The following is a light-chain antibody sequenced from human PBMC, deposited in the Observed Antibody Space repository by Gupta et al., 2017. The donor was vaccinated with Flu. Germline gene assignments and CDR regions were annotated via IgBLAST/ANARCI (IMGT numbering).Light chain of an antibody. CDR1: QSLVYSDGNTV. CDR3: MQGGHWYWA. J-gene: IGKJ1*01. Sequence: DVVVTQSPLSLPVALGQPASISCRSSQSLVYSDGNTVLHWFQQRPGQSPRRLIYLVSHRDSGVPDRVSGSGSGTDFTLKISRVEAEDVGVYFGMQGGHWYWAFGQGTKVEIK. V-gene: IGKV2-30*01. CDR2: LVS.